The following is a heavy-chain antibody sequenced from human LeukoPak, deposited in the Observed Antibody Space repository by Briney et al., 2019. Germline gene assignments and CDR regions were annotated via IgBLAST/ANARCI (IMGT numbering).Heavy chain of an antibody. CDR3: ARGRGSGSCNNYYYIDV. CDR2: IYSFNTT. J-gene: IGHJ6*03. V-gene: IGHV3-53*01. D-gene: IGHD3-10*01. Sequence: GGSLRLSCAASGFTFSNYWMHWVRQVPGKGLEWVSVIYSFNTTYYADSVNGRFTIFRDTSKNTLHLQMDRLRAEDTAVYYCARGRGSGSCNNYYYIDVWGKGATVTVS. CDR1: GFTFSNYW.